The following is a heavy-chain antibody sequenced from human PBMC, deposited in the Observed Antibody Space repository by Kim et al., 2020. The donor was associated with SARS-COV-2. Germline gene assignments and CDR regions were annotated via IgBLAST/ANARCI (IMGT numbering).Heavy chain of an antibody. CDR1: GGSISSYY. D-gene: IGHD3-3*02. J-gene: IGHJ4*02. Sequence: SETLSLTCTVSGGSISSYYWSWIRQPPGKGLEWIGYMSFSGSTNYNPSLKSRVTISLDTSNNQFSLRLSSMTAADTAVYYCARRDISTWVLDYWGQGTLV. CDR3: ARRDISTWVLDY. CDR2: MSFSGST. V-gene: IGHV4-59*08.